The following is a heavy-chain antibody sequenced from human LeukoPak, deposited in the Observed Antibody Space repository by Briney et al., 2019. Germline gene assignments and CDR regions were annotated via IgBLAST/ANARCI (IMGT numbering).Heavy chain of an antibody. CDR3: ARDREDYSGALDI. CDR2: IYSGGST. J-gene: IGHJ3*02. D-gene: IGHD3-10*01. CDR1: GFTVSSNY. V-gene: IGHV3-53*04. Sequence: PGGSLRLSCAASGFTVSSNYMSWVRQAPGKGLEWVSVIYSGGSTYYADSVKGRFTISRHNSNNTLYLQMNSLRAEDTAVYYCARDREDYSGALDIWGQGTMVTVSS.